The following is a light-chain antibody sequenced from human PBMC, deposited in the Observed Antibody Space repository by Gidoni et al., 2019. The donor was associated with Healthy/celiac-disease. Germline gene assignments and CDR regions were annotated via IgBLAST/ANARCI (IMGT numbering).Light chain of an antibody. V-gene: IGLV3-21*04. CDR1: NIGSKG. J-gene: IGLJ2*01. CDR3: QVWDSSSDVV. CDR2: YDS. Sequence: SYVLTQPPSVSVAPGKTARMTCGGNNIGSKGVHWYQQKPGQAPVLVIYYDSDRPSGIPERFSGSNSVNTATLTISRVEAGDEADYYCQVWDSSSDVVFGGGTKLTVL.